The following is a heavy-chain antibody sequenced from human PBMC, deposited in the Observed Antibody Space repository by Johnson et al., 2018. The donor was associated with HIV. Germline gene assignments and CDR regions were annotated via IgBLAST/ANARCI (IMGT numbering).Heavy chain of an antibody. J-gene: IGHJ3*02. CDR3: ASSNCDDQDAFDI. CDR2: ITSSGSTI. Sequence: QVQLVESGGGLVKPGGSLRLSCAASGFTFSDYYMSWIRQAPGKGLEWVSYITSSGSTIYYADSVKGRFTISRDNAKNSLYLQMNSLRAEDTAGYYCASSNCDDQDAFDIWGQGTVVTVSS. D-gene: IGHD1-1*01. CDR1: GFTFSDYY. V-gene: IGHV3-11*04.